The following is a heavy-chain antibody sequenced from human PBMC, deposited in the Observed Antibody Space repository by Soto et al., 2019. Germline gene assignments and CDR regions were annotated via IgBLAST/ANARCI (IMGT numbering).Heavy chain of an antibody. V-gene: IGHV1-69*01. Sequence: QVQLVQSGAEVKKPGSSVKVSCKASGGTFSSYAISWVRQAPGQGLEWMGGIIPIFGTANYAQKFQGRVTIPADESTSTAYMELSSLRSEDTAVYYCARGDFWSGATYYYYGMDVWGQGTTVTVSS. D-gene: IGHD3-3*01. J-gene: IGHJ6*02. CDR2: IIPIFGTA. CDR3: ARGDFWSGATYYYYGMDV. CDR1: GGTFSSYA.